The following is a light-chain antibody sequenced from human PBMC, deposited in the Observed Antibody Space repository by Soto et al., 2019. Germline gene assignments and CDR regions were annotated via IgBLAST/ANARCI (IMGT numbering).Light chain of an antibody. J-gene: IGKJ5*01. CDR1: QDINNY. CDR2: AAS. Sequence: DVQMTQSQSSLSASVGDRVTITCRASQDINNYLTWFQQKPGKAPKTLIYAASILQPGVPSKFSGSASGTDFTLTISSLQPEDFATYYCQQYNSCPPTFGQGTRLEIK. V-gene: IGKV1-16*02. CDR3: QQYNSCPPT.